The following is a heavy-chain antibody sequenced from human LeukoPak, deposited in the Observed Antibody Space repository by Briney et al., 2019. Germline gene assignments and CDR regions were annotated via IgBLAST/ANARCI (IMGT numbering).Heavy chain of an antibody. CDR3: AKRYCTSTNCYREIDY. CDR2: ISGSGGGT. D-gene: IGHD2-2*02. V-gene: IGHV3-23*01. CDR1: GFTFNSYA. J-gene: IGHJ4*02. Sequence: GGSLRLSCAASGFTFNSYAMGWVRQAPGKGLEWVSTISGSGGGTYYADSVKGRFTISRDNSKNTLYLRMNSLRAEDTAVYYCAKRYCTSTNCYREIDYWGQGTLVTVSS.